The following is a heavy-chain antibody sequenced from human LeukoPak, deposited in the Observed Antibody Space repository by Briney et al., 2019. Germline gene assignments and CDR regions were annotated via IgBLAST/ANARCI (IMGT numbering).Heavy chain of an antibody. J-gene: IGHJ3*02. CDR1: GGPISSYY. Sequence: SETLSLTCTVSGGPISSYYWSWIRRPPGEGLEWIGYIYYSGNTNYNPSLKSRVTISVDTSKNHFSLKLSSVTAADTALYYCATSYGDYDSVDSFDIWGQGTMVTVSS. CDR3: ATSYGDYDSVDSFDI. V-gene: IGHV4-59*08. CDR2: IYYSGNT. D-gene: IGHD4-17*01.